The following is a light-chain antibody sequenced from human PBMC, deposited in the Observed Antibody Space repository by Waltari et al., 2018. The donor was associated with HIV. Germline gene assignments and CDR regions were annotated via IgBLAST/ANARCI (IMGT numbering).Light chain of an antibody. CDR2: DVS. J-gene: IGLJ3*02. V-gene: IGLV2-11*01. CDR1: SSDVGGYNY. CDR3: CSYAGSYTFAWV. Sequence: QSALTQPRSVSGSPGQSVTISCTGTSSDVGGYNYVSWYQQPPGKAPKLMIYDVSKRPSGVPDRFSGSKSGNTASLTISGLQAEDEADYYCCSYAGSYTFAWVFGGGTKLTVL.